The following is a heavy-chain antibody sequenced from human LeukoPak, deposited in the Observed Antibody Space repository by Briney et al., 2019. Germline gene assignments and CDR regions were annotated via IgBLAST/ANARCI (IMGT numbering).Heavy chain of an antibody. D-gene: IGHD6-13*01. J-gene: IGHJ5*02. V-gene: IGHV3-23*01. CDR2: IGGSGTRT. CDR1: GFTFTTYG. CDR3: AKGNSSSWYWDWFDP. Sequence: GGSLRLSCSASGFTFTTYGMNWVRQAPGKGLEWVSGIGGSGTRTYYADSVKGRFTISRDNSKNTLYLQMNSLRAEDMALYYCAKGNSSSWYWDWFDPWGQGTLVTVSS.